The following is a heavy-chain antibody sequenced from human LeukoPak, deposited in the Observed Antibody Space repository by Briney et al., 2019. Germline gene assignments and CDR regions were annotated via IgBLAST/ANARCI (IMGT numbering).Heavy chain of an antibody. CDR1: GFTLSSYW. CDR2: IKQDGSEK. CDR3: ARDSI. Sequence: PGGSLRLSCAASGFTLSSYWMSWVRQAPGKGLEWVANIKQDGSEKYYVDSVKGRFTISRDNAKNSLYLQMNSLRAEDTAVYYCARDSIWGQGTLVTVSS. V-gene: IGHV3-7*01. D-gene: IGHD5-24*01. J-gene: IGHJ4*02.